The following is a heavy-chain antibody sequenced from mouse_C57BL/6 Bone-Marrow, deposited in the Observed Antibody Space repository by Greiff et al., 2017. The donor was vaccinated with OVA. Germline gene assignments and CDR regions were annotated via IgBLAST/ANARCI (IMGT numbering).Heavy chain of an antibody. D-gene: IGHD1-1*01. CDR1: GFTFSDYY. V-gene: IGHV5-12*01. CDR2: ISNGGGST. J-gene: IGHJ3*01. CDR3: ASHYYGSSYEWFAY. Sequence: DVMLVESGGGLVQPGGSLKLSCAASGFTFSDYYMYWVRQTPEKRLEWVAYISNGGGSTYYPDTVKGRFTISRDNAKNTLYLQMSRLKSEDTAMYYCASHYYGSSYEWFAYWGQGTLVTVSA.